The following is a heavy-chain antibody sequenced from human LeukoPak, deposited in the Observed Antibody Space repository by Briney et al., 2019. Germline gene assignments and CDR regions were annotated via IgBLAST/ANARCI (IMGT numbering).Heavy chain of an antibody. V-gene: IGHV4-34*01. Sequence: SETLSLTCAVYGGSFSGYYWSWIRQPPGKGLEWIWEINHSGSTNYNPSLKSRVTISVDTSKNQFSLKLSSVTAADTAVYYCARGVVVVAATFDYWGQGTLVTVSS. CDR3: ARGVVVVAATFDY. D-gene: IGHD2-15*01. CDR2: INHSGST. CDR1: GGSFSGYY. J-gene: IGHJ4*02.